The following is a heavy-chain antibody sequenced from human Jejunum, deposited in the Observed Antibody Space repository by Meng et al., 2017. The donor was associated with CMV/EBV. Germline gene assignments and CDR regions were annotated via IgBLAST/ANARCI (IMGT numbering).Heavy chain of an antibody. Sequence: LTVACAADGFLVRDKGRGWVRQAPGKGPEWVGRIKSKDDGGARDYAAPVKRRFTITRDDSKDMVYLQMNSLKSEDTGLYYCTTDPREWGQGTLVTVSS. V-gene: IGHV3-15*05. CDR2: IKSKDDGGAR. CDR1: GFLVRDKG. CDR3: TTDPRE. J-gene: IGHJ1*01.